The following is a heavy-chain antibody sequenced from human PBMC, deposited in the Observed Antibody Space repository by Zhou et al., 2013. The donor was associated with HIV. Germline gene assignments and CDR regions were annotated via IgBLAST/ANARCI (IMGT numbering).Heavy chain of an antibody. CDR3: ARPDSSSYFVDAFDI. V-gene: IGHV1-69*05. CDR2: FIPIAGTV. Sequence: QVQLVQSGAEVKKPGASVKVSCKASGYTFTSYGISWVRQAPGQGLEWMGGFIPIAGTVKYAQKFQGRVTITTDEFTSTAYMELSSLRSDDTALYYCARPDSSSYFVDAFDIWGQGTKVIVSS. J-gene: IGHJ3*02. CDR1: GYTFTSYG. D-gene: IGHD3-22*01.